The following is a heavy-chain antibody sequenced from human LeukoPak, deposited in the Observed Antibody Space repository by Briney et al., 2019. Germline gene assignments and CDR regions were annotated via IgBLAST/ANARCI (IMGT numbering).Heavy chain of an antibody. CDR1: TFTFSNSY. Sequence: GGSLRLSCVASTFTFSNSYMSWIRQALGKGLEWISYISSSAGTIFYADSVEGRFTVSRDNTKNSLYLQMNALRADDTAVYYCARTIGTGPLGHFDYWGQGTLVTVSS. D-gene: IGHD3/OR15-3a*01. V-gene: IGHV3-11*01. J-gene: IGHJ4*02. CDR2: ISSSAGTI. CDR3: ARTIGTGPLGHFDY.